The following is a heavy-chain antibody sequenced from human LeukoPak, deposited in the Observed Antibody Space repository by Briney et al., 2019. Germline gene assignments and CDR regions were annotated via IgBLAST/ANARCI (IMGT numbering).Heavy chain of an antibody. V-gene: IGHV3-23*01. J-gene: IGHJ4*02. Sequence: PGGSLRLSCAASGFTFSSYAMSWVRQAPGKGLEWVSAISGSGGSTYYADSVKGRFAISRDNSKNTLYLQMNSLRAEDTAVYYCASLRFLEWLLYWGQGTLVTVSS. CDR2: ISGSGGST. CDR1: GFTFSSYA. CDR3: ASLRFLEWLLY. D-gene: IGHD3-3*01.